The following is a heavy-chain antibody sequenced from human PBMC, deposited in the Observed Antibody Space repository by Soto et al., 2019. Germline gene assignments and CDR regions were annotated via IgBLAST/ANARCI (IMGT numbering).Heavy chain of an antibody. V-gene: IGHV4-39*01. Sequence: PSETLSLTCTVSGGAISSSSYYWGWIRQPPGKGLEWIGSIYYSWSTYYNPSLKSRVTISVDTSKNQFSLKLSSVTAADTAVYYSASLTTIPTRYPLKQRYYYYGMDVWGQGITVNVS. D-gene: IGHD3-9*01. CDR3: ASLTTIPTRYPLKQRYYYYGMDV. CDR1: GGAISSSSYY. CDR2: IYYSWST. J-gene: IGHJ6*02.